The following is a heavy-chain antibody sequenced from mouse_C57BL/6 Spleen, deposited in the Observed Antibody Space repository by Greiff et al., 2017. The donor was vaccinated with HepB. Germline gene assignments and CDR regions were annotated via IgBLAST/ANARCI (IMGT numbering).Heavy chain of an antibody. Sequence: VKLVESGPGLVQPSQSLSITCTVSGFSLTSYGVHWVRQSPGKGLEWLGVIWRGGSTDYNAAFMSRLSITKDNSKSQVFFKMNSLQADDTAIYYCAKGGGLRAWFAYWGQGTLVTVSA. CDR1: GFSLTSYG. CDR3: AKGGGLRAWFAY. CDR2: IWRGGST. V-gene: IGHV2-5*01. D-gene: IGHD2-4*01. J-gene: IGHJ3*01.